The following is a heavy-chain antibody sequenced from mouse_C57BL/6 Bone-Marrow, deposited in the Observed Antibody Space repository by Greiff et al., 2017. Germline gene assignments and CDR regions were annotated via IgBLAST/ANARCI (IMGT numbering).Heavy chain of an antibody. Sequence: VQLQQPGAELVKPGASVTLSCKASGYTFTSYWLHWVKQRPGRGLEWIGRIDPNSGGTKYNEKFKSKATLTVDKPSSTAYMQLSSLTSEDSAGYDCARAYDGYYDFAYWGQGTLVTVSA. V-gene: IGHV1-72*01. CDR2: IDPNSGGT. D-gene: IGHD2-3*01. J-gene: IGHJ3*01. CDR3: ARAYDGYYDFAY. CDR1: GYTFTSYW.